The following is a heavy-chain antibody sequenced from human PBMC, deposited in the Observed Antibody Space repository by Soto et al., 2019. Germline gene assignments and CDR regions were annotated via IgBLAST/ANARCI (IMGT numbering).Heavy chain of an antibody. J-gene: IGHJ6*02. Sequence: GASVNVSCKASGGTFSSYSISWVRQAPGQGREWMGGIIPIFGTANYAQQFQGRVTITADKSTSTAYMELSSLRSEDTAVYCCASRFGESRYYYYYYGMDVWGQGTTVTVS. CDR2: IIPIFGTA. CDR1: GGTFSSYS. CDR3: ASRFGESRYYYYYYGMDV. D-gene: IGHD3-10*01. V-gene: IGHV1-69*06.